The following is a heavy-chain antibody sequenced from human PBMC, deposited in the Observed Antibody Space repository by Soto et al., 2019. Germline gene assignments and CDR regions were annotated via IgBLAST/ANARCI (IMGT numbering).Heavy chain of an antibody. CDR3: AKVFSPERGNYFDY. Sequence: PGGSLRLPCAASGFTFSNYAMNWVRQAPGKGLEWVSAISNSFSDGNTHYADSVKGRFTISRDNDKNTVFLEMKSLRAEDTAVYYCAKVFSPERGNYFDYWGQGTLVTVSS. CDR1: GFTFSNYA. D-gene: IGHD1-1*01. J-gene: IGHJ4*02. CDR2: ISNSFSDGNT. V-gene: IGHV3-23*01.